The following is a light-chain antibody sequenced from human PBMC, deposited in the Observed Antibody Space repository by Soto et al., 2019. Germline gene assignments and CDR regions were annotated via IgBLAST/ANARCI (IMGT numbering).Light chain of an antibody. J-gene: IGLJ1*01. Sequence: QSALTQPASVSGSPGQSITISCTGSSSNIGAGYDVHWYQQLPGTAPKLLIYGNSNRPSGVPDRISGSKSGTSASLAVTGLQAEDEADYYCQSYDSSLSGRYVFGTGTKLTVL. CDR1: SSNIGAGYD. CDR2: GNS. CDR3: QSYDSSLSGRYV. V-gene: IGLV1-40*01.